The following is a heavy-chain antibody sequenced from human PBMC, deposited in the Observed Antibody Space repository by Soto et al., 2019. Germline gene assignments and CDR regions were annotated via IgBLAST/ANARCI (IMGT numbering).Heavy chain of an antibody. CDR3: AGMYSSSWHDDFDI. CDR2: MNPNSGNT. J-gene: IGHJ3*02. V-gene: IGHV1-8*01. CDR1: GYTFTSYD. D-gene: IGHD6-13*01. Sequence: ASVKVSCKASGYTFTSYDINWVRQATGQGLEWMGWMNPNSGNTGYAQKFQGRVTMTRNTSISTAYMELSSLRSEDTAVYYCAGMYSSSWHDDFDIWGQGTMVTVSS.